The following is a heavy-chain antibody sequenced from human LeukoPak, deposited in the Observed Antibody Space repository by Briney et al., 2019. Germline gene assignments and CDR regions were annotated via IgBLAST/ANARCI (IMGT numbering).Heavy chain of an antibody. CDR2: IYYSGST. V-gene: IGHV4-59*01. J-gene: IGHJ4*02. CDR1: GGSISSYY. D-gene: IGHD6-6*01. Sequence: PSETLSLTCTVSGGSISSYYWSWIRQPPGKGLEWIGYIYYSGSTNYNPSLKSRVTISVDTSKNQFSLKLSSVTAADTAVYYCARVALYSSSSFDYWGQGTLVTVSS. CDR3: ARVALYSSSSFDY.